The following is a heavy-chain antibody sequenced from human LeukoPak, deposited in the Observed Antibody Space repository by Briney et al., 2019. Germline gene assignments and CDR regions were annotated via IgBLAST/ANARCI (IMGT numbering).Heavy chain of an antibody. Sequence: PGGSLRLSCAASGFSFKNAWMNWVRQAPGKGLEWISNIRTTAEGAKYAYYADSVKGRVTISRDDGKNTLYLHMNSLRDDDTAVYYCATDQRYAFDYWGQGILVTVSS. CDR2: IRTTAEGAKYA. CDR1: GFSFKNAW. CDR3: ATDQRYAFDY. J-gene: IGHJ4*02. D-gene: IGHD3-9*01. V-gene: IGHV3-48*02.